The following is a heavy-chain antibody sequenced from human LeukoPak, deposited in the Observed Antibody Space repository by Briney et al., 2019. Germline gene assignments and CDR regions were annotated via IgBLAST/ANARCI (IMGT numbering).Heavy chain of an antibody. V-gene: IGHV3-15*01. J-gene: IGHJ6*02. Sequence: GGSLRLSCAASGFTLSNAWMSWVRQAPGKGLEWVGRIKSKTDGGTTDYAAPVKGRFTISRDDSKNTLYLQMNSLKTEDTAVYYCTTVIRFLEWLPPNGYYYGMDVWGQGTTVTVSS. CDR3: TTVIRFLEWLPPNGYYYGMDV. D-gene: IGHD3-3*01. CDR2: IKSKTDGGTT. CDR1: GFTLSNAW.